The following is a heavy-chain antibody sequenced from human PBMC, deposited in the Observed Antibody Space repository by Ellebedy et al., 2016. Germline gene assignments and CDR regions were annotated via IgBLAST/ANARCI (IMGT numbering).Heavy chain of an antibody. CDR1: GGSISSYY. V-gene: IGHV4-59*01. CDR3: AREGAGWYGAFDY. CDR2: IYYSGST. Sequence: SETLSLTCTVSGGSISSYYWSWIRQPPGKGLEWIGYIYYSGSTNYNPSLKSRVTISVDKSKNQFPLKVRSVTAAETAVYYCAREGAGWYGAFDYWGQGTLVTVSS. J-gene: IGHJ4*02. D-gene: IGHD6-19*01.